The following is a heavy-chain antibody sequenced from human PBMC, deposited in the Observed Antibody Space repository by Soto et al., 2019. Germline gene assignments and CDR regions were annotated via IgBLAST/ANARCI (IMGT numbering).Heavy chain of an antibody. CDR3: ARDRYLANWYFDL. CDR2: INGGSGKT. V-gene: IGHV1-3*01. J-gene: IGHJ2*01. Sequence: QVQLLQSGTEVKKPGASMKISCEPSGFPFTSYTYHWVRQAPGQRPEWLAWINGGSGKTEFSQKLQDRATLTRDTSANTIFLELRSLTSDDAATYYCARDRYLANWYFDLWGRGTLVFVS. CDR1: GFPFTSYT. D-gene: IGHD2-21*01.